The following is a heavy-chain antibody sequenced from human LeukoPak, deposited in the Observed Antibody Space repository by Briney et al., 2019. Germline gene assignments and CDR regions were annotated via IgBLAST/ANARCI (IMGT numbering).Heavy chain of an antibody. CDR1: GFTFHYHT. D-gene: IGHD1-14*01. V-gene: IGHV3-43*01. CDR3: AKDVTEFAVEYMDV. Sequence: PGGSLRLSCAASGFTFHYHTMHWVRQAPGKGLEWVSLISCDGVSTYYADSVKGRFTISRDNSKNFLYLQMNSLRTEDTALYYCAKDVTEFAVEYMDVWGKGTTVTVSS. J-gene: IGHJ6*03. CDR2: ISCDGVST.